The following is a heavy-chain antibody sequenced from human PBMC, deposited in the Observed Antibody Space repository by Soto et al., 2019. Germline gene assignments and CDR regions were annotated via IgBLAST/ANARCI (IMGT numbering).Heavy chain of an antibody. Sequence: PGGSLRLSCAASGFTFSSYGMHWVRQAPGKGLEWVAVISYDGSNKYYADSVKGRFTISRDNSKNTLYLQMNSLRAEDTAVYYCAKASDYGADYWGQGTLVTVSS. J-gene: IGHJ4*02. CDR1: GFTFSSYG. CDR2: ISYDGSNK. CDR3: AKASDYGADY. V-gene: IGHV3-30*18. D-gene: IGHD4-17*01.